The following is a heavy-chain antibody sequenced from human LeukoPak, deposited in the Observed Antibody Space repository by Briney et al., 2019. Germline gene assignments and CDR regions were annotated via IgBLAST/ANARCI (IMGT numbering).Heavy chain of an antibody. CDR1: GFTFSSYS. CDR3: ARESITIFGVVID. V-gene: IGHV3-48*01. CDR2: ISSSGTTK. Sequence: GGSLRLSCAASGFTFSSYSMNWVRQAPGKGLQWVSYISSSGTTKTYADSVKGRFTISRDIAKKSLNLQMNSLRAEDTAVYYCARESITIFGVVIDWGQGTLVTVS. J-gene: IGHJ4*02. D-gene: IGHD3-3*01.